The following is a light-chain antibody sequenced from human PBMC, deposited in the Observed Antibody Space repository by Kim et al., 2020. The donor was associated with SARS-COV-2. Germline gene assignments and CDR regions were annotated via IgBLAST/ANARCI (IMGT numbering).Light chain of an antibody. Sequence: GEGAALCGGGRESVSSGLGGCQQKPGQAPRLLIYGACSGATGIPERFSGSWSGTDFTLTITRLEPEDFAVYYCQQYGTTLTWTFGQGTKVDIK. CDR1: ESVSSG. J-gene: IGKJ1*01. V-gene: IGKV3-20*01. CDR2: GAC. CDR3: QQYGTTLTWT.